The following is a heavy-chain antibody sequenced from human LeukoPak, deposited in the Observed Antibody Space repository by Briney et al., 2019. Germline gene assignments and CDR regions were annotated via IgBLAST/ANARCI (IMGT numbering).Heavy chain of an antibody. D-gene: IGHD6-13*01. CDR2: VYYSGTT. J-gene: IGHJ4*02. Sequence: PSETLSLTCTVSGASISSTTYYWGWIRQPPGKELEWIGTVYYSGTTYYNPSLKSRVTISVDTSKNQFSLKLSSVTAADTAIYYCARHTSSWYSFDYWGQGTLVTVSS. CDR1: GASISSTTYY. CDR3: ARHTSSWYSFDY. V-gene: IGHV4-39*07.